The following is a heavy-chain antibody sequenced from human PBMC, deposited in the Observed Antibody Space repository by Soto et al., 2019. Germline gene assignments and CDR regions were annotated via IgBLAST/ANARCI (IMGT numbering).Heavy chain of an antibody. D-gene: IGHD3-3*01. CDR3: ATPIFGVVIVDD. CDR2: IYYSGST. Sequence: PSETLSLTCTVSGGSISSSSYYWGWIRQPPGKGLEWIGSIYYSGSTYYNPSLKSRVTISVDTSKNQFSLKLSSVTAADTAVYYCATPIFGVVIVDDWGQGTLVTVSS. V-gene: IGHV4-39*01. J-gene: IGHJ4*02. CDR1: GGSISSSSYY.